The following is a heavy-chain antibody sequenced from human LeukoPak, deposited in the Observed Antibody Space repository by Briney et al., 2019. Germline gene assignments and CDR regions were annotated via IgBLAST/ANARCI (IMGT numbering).Heavy chain of an antibody. CDR2: IKQDGSEK. Sequence: PGGSLRLSCAASGFTFSSYWMSWVRQAPGKGLEWVANIKQDGSEKYYVDSVKGRFTISRDNAKNSLYLQMNSLRAEDTAVYYCAKDLDIVVVPAAPGAAFDIWGQGTMVTVSS. J-gene: IGHJ3*02. V-gene: IGHV3-7*01. D-gene: IGHD2-2*01. CDR1: GFTFSSYW. CDR3: AKDLDIVVVPAAPGAAFDI.